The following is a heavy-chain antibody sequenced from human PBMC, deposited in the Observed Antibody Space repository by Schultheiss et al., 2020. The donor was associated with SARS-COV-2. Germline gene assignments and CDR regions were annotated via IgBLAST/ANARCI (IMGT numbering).Heavy chain of an antibody. Sequence: GGSLRLSCAASGFTFDDYAMHWVRQAPGKGLEWVSGISWNSGSIGYADSVKGRFTISRDNAKNSLYLQMNSLRAEDTALYYCAKDTVDQPNNWFDPWGQGTLVTVSS. D-gene: IGHD5-12*01. V-gene: IGHV3-9*01. CDR1: GFTFDDYA. CDR2: ISWNSGSI. J-gene: IGHJ5*02. CDR3: AKDTVDQPNNWFDP.